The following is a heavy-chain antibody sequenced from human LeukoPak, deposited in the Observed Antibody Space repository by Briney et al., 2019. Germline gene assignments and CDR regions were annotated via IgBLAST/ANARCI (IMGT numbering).Heavy chain of an antibody. CDR2: IYSGGST. CDR3: ARDNGYNSGSLGY. Sequence: GESLKISCAASGFTVSANYMSWVRQAPGKGLEWVSVIYSGGSTYYADSVKGRFTIFRDSSKNTLYLQMNSLRAEDTAVYCCARDNGYNSGSLGYWGQGTLVTVSS. J-gene: IGHJ4*02. CDR1: GFTVSANY. V-gene: IGHV3-66*02. D-gene: IGHD6-19*01.